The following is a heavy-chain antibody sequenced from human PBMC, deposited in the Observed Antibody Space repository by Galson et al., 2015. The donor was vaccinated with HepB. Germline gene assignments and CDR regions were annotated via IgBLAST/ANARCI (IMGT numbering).Heavy chain of an antibody. CDR2: LNPDRGGT. CDR1: GYTFIGYY. Sequence: SVKVSCKASGYTFIGYYIHWVRQAPGQGLEWMGWLNPDRGGTNYAQKFQGRVTMTRDTSISSAYMELSGLRFDDTAVYYCARGSAYCGGDCWDHWGQGTLVTVS. CDR3: ARGSAYCGGDCWDH. D-gene: IGHD2-21*01. V-gene: IGHV1-2*02. J-gene: IGHJ4*02.